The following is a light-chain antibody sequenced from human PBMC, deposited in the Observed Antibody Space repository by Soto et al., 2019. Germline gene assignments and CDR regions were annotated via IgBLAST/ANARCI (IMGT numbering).Light chain of an antibody. V-gene: IGLV2-14*01. CDR1: RSDVGGYNY. CDR3: ISFTSINTGV. J-gene: IGLJ3*02. Sequence: QSALTQPASVSGSPGQSITISCTGTRSDVGGYNYVSWYQMHPGKAPKVMIYEVSNRPSGVSDRFSGSKSGNTATLTISGLPAEDAADYYCISFTSINTGVFGAGTKLTVL. CDR2: EVS.